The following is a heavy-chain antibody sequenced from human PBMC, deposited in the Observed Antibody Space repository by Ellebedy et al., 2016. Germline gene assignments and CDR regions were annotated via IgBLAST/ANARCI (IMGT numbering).Heavy chain of an antibody. CDR1: GFSVGGNY. D-gene: IGHD3-22*01. V-gene: IGHV3-33*08. CDR2: IWYDGSNK. J-gene: IGHJ4*02. Sequence: GGSLRLSCVASGFSVGGNYMSWIRQAPGKGLEWVAVIWYDGSNKYYADSVKGRFTISRDNSKNTLYLQMNSLRAEDTAVYYCARDPRIYYYDSSGYYDYWGQGTLVTVSS. CDR3: ARDPRIYYYDSSGYYDY.